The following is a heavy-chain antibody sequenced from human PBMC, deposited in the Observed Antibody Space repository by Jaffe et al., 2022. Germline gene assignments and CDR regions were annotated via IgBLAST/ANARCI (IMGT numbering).Heavy chain of an antibody. CDR2: IYQSGTT. J-gene: IGHJ5*02. CDR3: ARGQFMEYIEAAGRNYFGP. V-gene: IGHV4-38-2*01. CDR1: GYSIRNGFH. D-gene: IGHD6-13*01. Sequence: QVQLQESGPGLVKPSETLSLTCAVSGYSIRNGFHWGWIRQPPGKGLEWIGTIYQSGTTYYNPSLKSRVTISVDTSKNQFSLKVTSVTAADTAVYYCARGQFMEYIEAAGRNYFGPWGHGILVTVSS.